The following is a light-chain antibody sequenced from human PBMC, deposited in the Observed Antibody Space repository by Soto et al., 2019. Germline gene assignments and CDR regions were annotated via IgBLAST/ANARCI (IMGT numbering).Light chain of an antibody. CDR2: AAS. J-gene: IGKJ1*01. Sequence: EIQMTQNPASLSASVGDRVTITCRASQGIRNDLGWYQQKRGKAPKXLIYAASSLQSGVPSRFSVILSGTDFTITIGSLQPEDGETYDGQQSYSTPRTFGQGTKVDIK. CDR3: QQSYSTPRT. CDR1: QGIRND. V-gene: IGKV1-39*01.